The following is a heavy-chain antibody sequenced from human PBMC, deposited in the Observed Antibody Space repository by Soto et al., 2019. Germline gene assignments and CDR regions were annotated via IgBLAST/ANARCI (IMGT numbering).Heavy chain of an antibody. Sequence: PGGSLRLSCAASGFTVSSNYMSWVRQAPGKGLEWVANIKQDGSEKYYVDSVKGRFTISRDNAKNSLKLQMNSLRAEDTAVYYCARDFLPVYYIPPPYFDYWGQETLVTVP. D-gene: IGHD3-9*01. CDR3: ARDFLPVYYIPPPYFDY. CDR2: IKQDGSEK. V-gene: IGHV3-7*01. CDR1: GFTVSSNY. J-gene: IGHJ4*02.